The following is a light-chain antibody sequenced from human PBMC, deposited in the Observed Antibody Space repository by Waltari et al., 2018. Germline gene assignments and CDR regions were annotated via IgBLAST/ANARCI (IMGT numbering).Light chain of an antibody. V-gene: IGKV3-20*01. CDR2: GTS. CDR1: QIFSSNY. Sequence: EIVLTQSPGTLSLSPGERATLSCRASQIFSSNYLAWYQQKAGQSPRLLIYGTSSGATGIPDRFSGSGSGTDFTLTISRLEPEDFAVYYCQQYSSSPRLTFGGGTRVEIK. CDR3: QQYSSSPRLT. J-gene: IGKJ4*01.